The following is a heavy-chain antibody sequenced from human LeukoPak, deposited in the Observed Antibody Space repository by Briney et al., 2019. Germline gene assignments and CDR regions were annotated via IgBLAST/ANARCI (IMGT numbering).Heavy chain of an antibody. D-gene: IGHD5-18*01. Sequence: GGSLRLSCAASGFTFSSYGMNWVRQAPGKGLEWVSGISGDAGRTYYADSVKGRFTIYRDNSKNTLYLQMNSLRAEDTAVYYCARGTWIQLWLIDYWGQGTLVTVSS. J-gene: IGHJ4*02. V-gene: IGHV3-23*01. CDR1: GFTFSSYG. CDR3: ARGTWIQLWLIDY. CDR2: ISGDAGRT.